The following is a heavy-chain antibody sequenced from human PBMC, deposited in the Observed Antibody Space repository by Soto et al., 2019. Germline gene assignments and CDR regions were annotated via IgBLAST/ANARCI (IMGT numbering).Heavy chain of an antibody. Sequence: GSVKVSCKASGYTFTSYAMHWVRQAPGQRLEWMGWINAGNGNTKYSQKFQGRVTITRDTSASTAYMELSSLRSEDTAVYYCARVTMVRGVIDYWGQGTLVTVSS. D-gene: IGHD3-10*01. J-gene: IGHJ4*02. CDR2: INAGNGNT. CDR1: GYTFTSYA. CDR3: ARVTMVRGVIDY. V-gene: IGHV1-3*01.